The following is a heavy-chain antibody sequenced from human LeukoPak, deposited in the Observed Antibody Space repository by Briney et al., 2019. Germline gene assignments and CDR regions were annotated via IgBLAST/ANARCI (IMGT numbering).Heavy chain of an antibody. Sequence: GGSLRLSCAASRFTFSSYAMHWVRQAPGKGLEWGTLISYDGSNKYYADSVKGRFTISRDNSKNTLYLQMNSLRAEDTAVYYCARAGVYSYSYYMNVWGRGTTVTVSS. D-gene: IGHD5-18*01. CDR3: ARAGVYSYSYYMNV. V-gene: IGHV3-30*04. CDR2: ISYDGSNK. J-gene: IGHJ6*03. CDR1: RFTFSSYA.